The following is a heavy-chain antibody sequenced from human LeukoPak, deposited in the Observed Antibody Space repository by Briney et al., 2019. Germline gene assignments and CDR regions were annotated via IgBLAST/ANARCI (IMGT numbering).Heavy chain of an antibody. CDR2: IRTKANDYAT. CDR3: VRPPDNGDNY. D-gene: IGHD4-23*01. J-gene: IGHJ4*02. V-gene: IGHV3-73*01. Sequence: PGGSLRFSCAASGFTLSGSAMHWVRQGSGKGLEWVGRIRTKANDYATAYAASVKGRFTISRDDSKNTAYLQMNSLKSEDTAVYYCVRPPDNGDNYWGQGTLVTVSS. CDR1: GFTLSGSA.